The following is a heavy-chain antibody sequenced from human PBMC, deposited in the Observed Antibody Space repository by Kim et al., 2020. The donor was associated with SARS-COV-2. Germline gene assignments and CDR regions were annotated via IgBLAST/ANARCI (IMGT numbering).Heavy chain of an antibody. CDR1: GFTFSDYY. J-gene: IGHJ4*02. V-gene: IGHV3-11*03. Sequence: GGSLRLSCAASGFTFSDYYMSWIRQAPGKGLEWVSYISSSSSYTNYADSVKGRFTISRDNAKNSLYLQMNSLRAEDTAVYYCASGETYYYDSSGYPMDFWGQGTLVTVSS. CDR3: ASGETYYYDSSGYPMDF. CDR2: ISSSSSYT. D-gene: IGHD3-22*01.